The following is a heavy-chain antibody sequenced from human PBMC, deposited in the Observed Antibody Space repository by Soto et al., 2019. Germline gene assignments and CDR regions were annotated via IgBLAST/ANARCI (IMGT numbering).Heavy chain of an antibody. Sequence: SQTLSLTCAVSGESVSTNSATWDWIRQSPLRGLEWLGRTYYRSKWYHDYAVSVKGRITINADTSNNQFSLKLSSVTAADTAVYYCARRLYYDSSGFEGGGMDVWGQGTTVTVSS. CDR2: TYYRSKWYH. CDR1: GESVSTNSAT. D-gene: IGHD3-22*01. V-gene: IGHV6-1*01. CDR3: ARRLYYDSSGFEGGGMDV. J-gene: IGHJ6*02.